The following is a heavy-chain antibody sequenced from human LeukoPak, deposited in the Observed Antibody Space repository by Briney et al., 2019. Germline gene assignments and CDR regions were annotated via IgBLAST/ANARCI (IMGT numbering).Heavy chain of an antibody. CDR2: ISSNGGST. Sequence: AGGSLRLSCAASGFTFSSYAMHWVRQAPGKGLEYVSAISSNGGSTYYANSMKGRFTISRDNSKNTLYLQMGSLRAEDMAVYYCARYSYGTLDYWGQGTLVTVSS. D-gene: IGHD5-18*01. V-gene: IGHV3-64*01. CDR3: ARYSYGTLDY. CDR1: GFTFSSYA. J-gene: IGHJ4*02.